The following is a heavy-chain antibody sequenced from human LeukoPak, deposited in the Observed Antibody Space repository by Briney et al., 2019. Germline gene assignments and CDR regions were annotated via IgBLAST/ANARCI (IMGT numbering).Heavy chain of an antibody. V-gene: IGHV4-34*01. D-gene: IGHD2-2*01. Sequence: SETLSLTCAVYGGSFSGYYWSWIRQPPGKGLEWIGEINHSGSTNYNPSLKSRVTISVDTSKNQFSLKLSSVTAADTAVYYCASSPIVVVPAAVYYFDYWGQGTLVTVSS. CDR2: INHSGST. J-gene: IGHJ4*02. CDR3: ASSPIVVVPAAVYYFDY. CDR1: GGSFSGYY.